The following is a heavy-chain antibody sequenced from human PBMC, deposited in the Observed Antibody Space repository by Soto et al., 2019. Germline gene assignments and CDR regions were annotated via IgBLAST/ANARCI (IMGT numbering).Heavy chain of an antibody. J-gene: IGHJ4*02. CDR2: ICYDGSNK. V-gene: IGHV3-33*01. CDR3: ARDPRRQWLVLSYFDY. Sequence: GGSLRLSCAASGFTFSSYGMHWVRQAPGKGLEWVAVICYDGSNKYYAVSVKGRFTISRDNSKNTLYLQMNSLRAEDTAVYYCARDPRRQWLVLSYFDYWGQGTLVTVSS. CDR1: GFTFSSYG. D-gene: IGHD6-19*01.